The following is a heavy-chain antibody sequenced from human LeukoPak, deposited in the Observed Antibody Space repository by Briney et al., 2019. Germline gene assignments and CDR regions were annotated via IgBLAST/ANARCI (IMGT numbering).Heavy chain of an antibody. CDR3: ARGLVTTFYYYYGMDV. D-gene: IGHD4-17*01. CDR2: INHSGST. V-gene: IGHV4-34*01. J-gene: IGHJ6*02. CDR1: GGSFSGYY. Sequence: SETLSLTCAVYGGSFSGYYWSWIRQPPGKGLEWIGEINHSGSTNYNPSLKSRVTISVDTSKNQFPLKLSSVTAADTAVYYCARGLVTTFYYYYGMDVWGQGTTVTVSS.